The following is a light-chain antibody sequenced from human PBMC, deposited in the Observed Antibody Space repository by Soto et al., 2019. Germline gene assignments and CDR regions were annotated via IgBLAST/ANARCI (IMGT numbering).Light chain of an antibody. CDR1: QSISSW. CDR2: KAS. J-gene: IGKJ1*01. CDR3: QQYNSYPRT. Sequence: DIQMTQSPFTLSASVGDRVTITCRASQSISSWLAWYQQKPGKAPKLLIYKASTLESGVPAHFSGSGSGTEFTLTISSLQPEDFATYYCQQYNSYPRTFGQGTKVDVK. V-gene: IGKV1-5*03.